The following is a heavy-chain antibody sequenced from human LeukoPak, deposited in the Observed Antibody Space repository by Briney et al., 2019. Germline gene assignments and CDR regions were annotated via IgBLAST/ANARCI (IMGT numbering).Heavy chain of an antibody. D-gene: IGHD3-10*01. CDR2: IGGSGGGT. J-gene: IGHJ4*02. CDR3: ARHLLWFGELSGGFDY. V-gene: IGHV3-23*01. CDR1: GFTFSTYA. Sequence: PGGSLRLSCAASGFTFSTYAMSWVRQAPGKGLEWVSTIGGSGGGTYYAESVKGRFIISRDNSRNTLYLQMNSLRAEDTAVYYCARHLLWFGELSGGFDYWGQGTLVTVSS.